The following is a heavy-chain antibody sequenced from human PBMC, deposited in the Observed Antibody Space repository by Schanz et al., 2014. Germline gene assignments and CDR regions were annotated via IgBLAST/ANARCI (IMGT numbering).Heavy chain of an antibody. CDR2: IKQDGSEK. CDR3: AKLSSSGRLAGYFDY. Sequence: EVQLVESGGGLVQPGGSLRLSCGGSGFTFSKYWMSWVRQAPGKGLEWVANIKQDGSEKYYVDAVKGRFTISRDNAKNSMYLHVKSLRGEDTAIYYCAKLSSSGRLAGYFDYWGQGALVTVSS. V-gene: IGHV3-7*05. CDR1: GFTFSKYW. D-gene: IGHD6-19*01. J-gene: IGHJ4*02.